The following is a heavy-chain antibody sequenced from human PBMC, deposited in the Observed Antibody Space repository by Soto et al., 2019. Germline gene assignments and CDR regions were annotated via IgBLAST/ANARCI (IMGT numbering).Heavy chain of an antibody. D-gene: IGHD3-3*01. CDR2: IKSKTDGGKK. Sequence: GALRLSCAASGFTFSNAWMSWVRQAPGKGLEWVGRIKSKTDGGKKDYAAPVKGRFTISREDSKNTLYLQMNSLKTEVTAVYYCTTGSYDFWSGYSTGHFDYWGQGTLVTVSS. CDR1: GFTFSNAW. CDR3: TTGSYDFWSGYSTGHFDY. J-gene: IGHJ4*02. V-gene: IGHV3-15*01.